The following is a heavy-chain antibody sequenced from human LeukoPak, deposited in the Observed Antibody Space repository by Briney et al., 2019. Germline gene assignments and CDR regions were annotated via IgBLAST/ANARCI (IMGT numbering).Heavy chain of an antibody. V-gene: IGHV3-9*01. Sequence: PGGSLRLSCAASGFTFDDYAMHWVRQAPGKGLEWVSGISWNSGSIGYADSVKGRFTISRDNAKNSLYLQMNSLRAEDTALYYCAKAFHYITMIVAYDAFDIWGQGTMVTVSS. D-gene: IGHD3-22*01. J-gene: IGHJ3*02. CDR1: GFTFDDYA. CDR2: ISWNSGSI. CDR3: AKAFHYITMIVAYDAFDI.